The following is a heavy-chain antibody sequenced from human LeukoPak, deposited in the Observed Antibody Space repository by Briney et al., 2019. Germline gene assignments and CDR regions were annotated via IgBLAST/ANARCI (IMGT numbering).Heavy chain of an antibody. V-gene: IGHV6-1*01. CDR2: TYYRSNWFN. J-gene: IGHJ4*02. CDR3: AREDRLGHFDY. CDR1: GDIFSSNNVA. Sequence: SQTLSLTCAISGDIFSSNNVAWNWIRQSPSRGLEWLGRTYYRSNWFNDYTVSVKGRVTINPDTSKNQFSLQLNSVTPEDTAVYYCAREDRLGHFDYWGQGTLVTVSS.